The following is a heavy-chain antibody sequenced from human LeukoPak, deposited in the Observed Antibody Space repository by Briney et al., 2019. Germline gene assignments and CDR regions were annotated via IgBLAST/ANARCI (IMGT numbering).Heavy chain of an antibody. CDR1: GFTFSSYA. CDR3: AKMANYDFWSGSYFDY. CDR2: ISGSGGST. D-gene: IGHD3-3*01. J-gene: IGHJ4*02. Sequence: GGSLRLSCAASGFTFSSYAMSWVRQAPGKGLEWVSAISGSGGSTYYADSVKGRFTISRDNSKNTLYLQMNSLRAEDTAVYYCAKMANYDFWSGSYFDYWGQGTLVTVSS. V-gene: IGHV3-23*01.